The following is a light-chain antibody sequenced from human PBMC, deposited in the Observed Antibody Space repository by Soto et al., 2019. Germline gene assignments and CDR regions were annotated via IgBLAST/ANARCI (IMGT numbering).Light chain of an antibody. V-gene: IGKV3-20*01. CDR2: GAS. CDR1: QSVSSSSY. CDR3: RQYGSSPSYT. J-gene: IGKJ2*01. Sequence: EIVLTQSPGTLSLSPGERATLSCRASQSVSSSSYLAWYQQNPGQSPRLLIYGASSRATGIPDRFSGSGSATDVTLTISRLEPEDFAVYYCRQYGSSPSYTFGQGTKLEIK.